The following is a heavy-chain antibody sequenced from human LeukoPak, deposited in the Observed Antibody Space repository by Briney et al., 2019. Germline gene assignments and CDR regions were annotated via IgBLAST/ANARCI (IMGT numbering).Heavy chain of an antibody. CDR2: IYYSGST. J-gene: IGHJ6*02. CDR1: GGSITHYY. CDR3: ARTQRGYNYGYQYYYYGLDV. V-gene: IGHV4-59*01. D-gene: IGHD5-18*01. Sequence: PSQTLSLTCSVSGGSITHYYWSWIRQPPGKGLEWIGYIYYSGSTNYNPSLKSRVTISVGTSKIRFSLKLSSVTAADTAVYYCARTQRGYNYGYQYYYYGLDVWGQGTTVTVSS.